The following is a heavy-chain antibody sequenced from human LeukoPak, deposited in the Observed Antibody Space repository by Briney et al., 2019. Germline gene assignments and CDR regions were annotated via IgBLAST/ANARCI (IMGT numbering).Heavy chain of an antibody. CDR3: AKPEWELRYFDY. CDR1: GFPFSSYG. Sequence: PGGSLRLSCAASGFPFSSYGMHWVRQAPGKGLEWVAFIRYDGSNKYYAESVKGRFTISRDSSKNTLYLQMNSLRAEDTAVYSCAKPEWELRYFDYWGQGTLVTVSS. J-gene: IGHJ4*02. CDR2: IRYDGSNK. D-gene: IGHD1-26*01. V-gene: IGHV3-30*02.